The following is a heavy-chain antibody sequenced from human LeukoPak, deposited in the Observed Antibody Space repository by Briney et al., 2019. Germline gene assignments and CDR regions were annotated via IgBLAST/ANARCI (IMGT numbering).Heavy chain of an antibody. Sequence: TGESLKISCKGSGYSFTSYWIAWVRQMPGKGLEWMGIIYPGDSNTRYSPSFQGQVTISADKSISTAYLQWSSLKASDTAMYYCARHTSVSATTSYFHYWGQGTLVTVSS. CDR3: ARHTSVSATTSYFHY. CDR1: GYSFTSYW. D-gene: IGHD2/OR15-2a*01. V-gene: IGHV5-51*01. J-gene: IGHJ4*02. CDR2: IYPGDSNT.